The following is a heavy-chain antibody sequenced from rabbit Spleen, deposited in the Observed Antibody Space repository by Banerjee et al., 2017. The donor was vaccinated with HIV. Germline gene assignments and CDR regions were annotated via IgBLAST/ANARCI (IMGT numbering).Heavy chain of an antibody. J-gene: IGHJ6*01. D-gene: IGHD1-1*01. CDR3: ARDGSSSFSSYGMDL. CDR2: IDPVFGIT. CDR1: GFDFSRDY. V-gene: IGHV1S7*01. Sequence: QLRESGGGLVQPGGSLKLSCTASGFDFSRDYMNWVRQAPGKGLEWIGYIDPVFGITYYASWVNGRFTISSHNAQNTVDLQMNSLTAADTATYFCARDGSSSFSSYGMDLWGPGTLVTVS.